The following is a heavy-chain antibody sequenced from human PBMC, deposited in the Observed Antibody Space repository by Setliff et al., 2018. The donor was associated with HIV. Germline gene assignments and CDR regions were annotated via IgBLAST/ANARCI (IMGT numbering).Heavy chain of an antibody. V-gene: IGHV3-33*01. J-gene: IGHJ4*02. D-gene: IGHD1-26*01. Sequence: GGSLRLSCAASGFTFSSYGIHWVRQAPGKGLEWVALIWYDGSNKYYADSVKGRFTISRDNSKNTLYLQMSSLRAEDTAVYYCARAKTSGTYYGWSYWGQGTLVTVSS. CDR2: IWYDGSNK. CDR3: ARAKTSGTYYGWSY. CDR1: GFTFSSYG.